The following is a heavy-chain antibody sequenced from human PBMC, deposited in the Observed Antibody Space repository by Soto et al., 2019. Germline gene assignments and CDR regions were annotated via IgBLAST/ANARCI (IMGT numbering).Heavy chain of an antibody. Sequence: SVKVSCKASGGTFSIYAISCVLQSPLQGLDWMGGIIPIFGTANYAQKFQGRVTITADKSTSTAYMELSSLRPEDTAVYYCARVGATGAMALPNLDYWGQGTLVTV. V-gene: IGHV1-69*06. CDR2: IIPIFGTA. CDR1: GGTFSIYA. CDR3: ARVGATGAMALPNLDY. J-gene: IGHJ4*02. D-gene: IGHD5-18*01.